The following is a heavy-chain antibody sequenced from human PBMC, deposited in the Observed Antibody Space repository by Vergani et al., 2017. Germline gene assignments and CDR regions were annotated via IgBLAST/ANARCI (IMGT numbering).Heavy chain of an antibody. V-gene: IGHV3-53*01. CDR2: IYSGGST. Sequence: EVQLVESGGGLIQPGGSLRLSCAASGFTVSSNYMSWVRQAPGKGLEWVSVIYSGGSTYYADSVKGRFTISRDNAKNTLYLQMNSLRAEDTAVYYCARVWSNYLLRTYYDYDYMDVGGKGTTVTVSS. D-gene: IGHD4-11*01. CDR1: GFTVSSNY. J-gene: IGHJ6*03. CDR3: ARVWSNYLLRTYYDYDYMDV.